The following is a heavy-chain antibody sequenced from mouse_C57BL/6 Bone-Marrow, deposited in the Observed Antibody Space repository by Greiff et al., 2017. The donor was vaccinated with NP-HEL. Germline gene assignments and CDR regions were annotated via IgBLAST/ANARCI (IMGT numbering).Heavy chain of an antibody. CDR3: ARVYYDYGYFDV. V-gene: IGHV5-4*03. CDR2: ISDGGSYT. D-gene: IGHD2-4*01. Sequence: EVKLVESGGGLVKPGGSLKLSCAASGFTFSSYAMSWVRQTPEKRLAWVATISDGGSYTYYPDNVKGRFTISRDNAKNNLYLQMSHLKSEDTAMYYCARVYYDYGYFDVWGTGTTVTVSS. CDR1: GFTFSSYA. J-gene: IGHJ1*03.